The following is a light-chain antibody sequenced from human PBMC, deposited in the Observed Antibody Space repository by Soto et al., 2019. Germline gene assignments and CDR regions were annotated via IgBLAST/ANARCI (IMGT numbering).Light chain of an antibody. CDR3: QQSHSAPLT. CDR2: GAS. CDR1: QSISNH. J-gene: IGKJ4*01. V-gene: IGKV1-39*01. Sequence: DVRMTQFPSSVSASVGDRVIITCQAGQSISNHLNWYQQKPGKDRKLLIYGASALGSEVPTRFSGSGSGTVFTLTISSLQPEDLGTYYCQQSHSAPLTFAGGTKVEIK.